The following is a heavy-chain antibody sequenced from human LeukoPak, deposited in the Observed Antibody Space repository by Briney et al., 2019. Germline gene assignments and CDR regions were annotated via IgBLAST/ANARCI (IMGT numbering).Heavy chain of an antibody. CDR1: GYTFTGYY. D-gene: IGHD2-8*01. Sequence: ASVKVSCKASGYTFTGYYMHWVRQAPGQGLEWMGIINPSGGSTSYAQKFQGRVTMTRDMSTSTVYMELSSLRSEDTAVYYCARAFGVLMVYASVDAFDIWGQGTMVTVSS. V-gene: IGHV1-46*01. J-gene: IGHJ3*02. CDR3: ARAFGVLMVYASVDAFDI. CDR2: INPSGGST.